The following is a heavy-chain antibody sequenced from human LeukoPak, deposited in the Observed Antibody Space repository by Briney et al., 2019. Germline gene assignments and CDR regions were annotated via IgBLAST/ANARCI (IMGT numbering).Heavy chain of an antibody. V-gene: IGHV3-49*04. CDR2: IRSKAYGGTT. Sequence: QAGGSLRLSCTASGFTFGDYAMSWVRQAPGKGLEWVGFIRSKAYGGTTEYAASVKGRFTISRGDSKSIAYLQMNSLKTEDTAVYYCTRVTRLSRRFDYWGQGTLVTVSS. CDR3: TRVTRLSRRFDY. J-gene: IGHJ4*02. CDR1: GFTFGDYA. D-gene: IGHD6-25*01.